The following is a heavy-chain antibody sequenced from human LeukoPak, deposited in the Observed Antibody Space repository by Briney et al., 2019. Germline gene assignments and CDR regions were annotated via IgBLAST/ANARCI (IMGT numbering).Heavy chain of an antibody. CDR1: GYSFTSYW. D-gene: IGHD3-22*01. V-gene: IGHV5-51*01. J-gene: IGHJ5*02. CDR3: ARSYYDSSGYSIDWFDP. Sequence: GESLKISCKGSGYSFTSYWIAWVRQMPGKGLEWMGIIYPGDSDTRYSPSFQGQVTISADKSISTAYLQWSSLKASDTAMYYCARSYYDSSGYSIDWFDPWGQGTLVTVSS. CDR2: IYPGDSDT.